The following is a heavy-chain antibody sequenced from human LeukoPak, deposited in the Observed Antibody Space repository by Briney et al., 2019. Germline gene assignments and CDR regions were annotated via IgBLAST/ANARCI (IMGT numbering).Heavy chain of an antibody. V-gene: IGHV3-48*03. Sequence: PGGSLRLSCAASGFTFSSYEMNWVRQAPGKGLEWVSYISSSGSTIYYADSAKGRFTISRDNAKNSLYLQMNSLRAEDTAVYYCAASIAVAGYFDYWGQGTLVTVSS. CDR1: GFTFSSYE. CDR2: ISSSGSTI. CDR3: AASIAVAGYFDY. D-gene: IGHD6-19*01. J-gene: IGHJ4*02.